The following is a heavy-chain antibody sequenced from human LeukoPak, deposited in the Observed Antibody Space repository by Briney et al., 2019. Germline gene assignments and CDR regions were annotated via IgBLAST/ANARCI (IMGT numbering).Heavy chain of an antibody. D-gene: IGHD4-17*01. CDR2: INPSGGST. Sequence: ASVKVSCKASGYIFTSYYMHWVRQAPGQGLEWMGIINPSGGSTSYAQKFLGRVTMTRDTSTRTVYMELSSLRSEDTAVYYCARGTFYGDYGVYWGQGTLVTVSS. J-gene: IGHJ4*02. V-gene: IGHV1-46*01. CDR3: ARGTFYGDYGVY. CDR1: GYIFTSYY.